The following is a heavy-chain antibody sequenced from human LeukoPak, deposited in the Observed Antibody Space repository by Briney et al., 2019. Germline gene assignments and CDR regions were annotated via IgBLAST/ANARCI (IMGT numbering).Heavy chain of an antibody. Sequence: TGGSLRLSCAASGLTFSDYAMSWFRQAPGKGLEWVSGITSGFTPHYAESVKGRFTISRDNSKNTFHLQLNSLRAEDTAVYYCAKDYSESRVADVFFEYWGQGTLVTVSS. J-gene: IGHJ4*02. D-gene: IGHD2-15*01. CDR2: ITSGFTP. CDR1: GLTFSDYA. CDR3: AKDYSESRVADVFFEY. V-gene: IGHV3-23*01.